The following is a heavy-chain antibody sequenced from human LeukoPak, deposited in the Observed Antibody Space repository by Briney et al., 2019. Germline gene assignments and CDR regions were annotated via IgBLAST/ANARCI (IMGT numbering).Heavy chain of an antibody. V-gene: IGHV4-39*01. D-gene: IGHD6-13*01. J-gene: IGHJ4*02. Sequence: SETLSLTCTVSGGSISSSSYYWGWIRQPPGKGLEWIGSIYYSGSTYYNPSLKSRVTISVDTSKNQFSLKLSSVTAADTAVYYCARQTIGGYSSRKFDYWGQGTLVTVSS. CDR3: ARQTIGGYSSRKFDY. CDR1: GGSISSSSYY. CDR2: IYYSGST.